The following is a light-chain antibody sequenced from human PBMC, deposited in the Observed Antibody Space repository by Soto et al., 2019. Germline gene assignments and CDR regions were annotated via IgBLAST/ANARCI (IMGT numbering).Light chain of an antibody. J-gene: IGLJ1*01. CDR1: STDFVSYNR. V-gene: IGLV2-18*02. CDR2: EVT. Sequence: QSALTQPPSVSGSPGQSVTISCTGTSTDFVSYNRVSWYQQPPGKAPKLIIYEVTDRPSGVSNRFSGSKSGNTASLTISGLQAEDEAEYYCSSYTNINTRACVFGTGTKLTVL. CDR3: SSYTNINTRACV.